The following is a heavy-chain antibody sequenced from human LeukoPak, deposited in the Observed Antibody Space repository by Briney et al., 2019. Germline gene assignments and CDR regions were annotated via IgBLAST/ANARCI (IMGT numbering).Heavy chain of an antibody. Sequence: ASVKVSCKASGYTFTGYYMHWVRQAPGQGLEWMGWINPNSGGTNYAQKFQGWVTMTRDTSISTAYMELSRLRSDDTAVYYCARSSYSGYRRGFDYWGQGTLVTVSS. J-gene: IGHJ4*02. CDR1: GYTFTGYY. CDR2: INPNSGGT. D-gene: IGHD5-12*01. V-gene: IGHV1-2*04. CDR3: ARSSYSGYRRGFDY.